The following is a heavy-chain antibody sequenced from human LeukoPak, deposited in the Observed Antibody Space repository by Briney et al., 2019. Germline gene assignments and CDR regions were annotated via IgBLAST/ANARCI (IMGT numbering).Heavy chain of an antibody. CDR3: ASGPIMVYAHNFDY. J-gene: IGHJ4*02. CDR1: GYTFTSYG. D-gene: IGHD2-8*01. CDR2: ISAYNGNT. Sequence: VASVKVSCKASGYTFTSYGISWVRQAPGQGLEWMGWISAYNGNTNYAQKLQGRVTMTTDTSTSTAYMELRSLRSDDTAVYYCASGPIMVYAHNFDYWGQGTLVTVSS. V-gene: IGHV1-18*01.